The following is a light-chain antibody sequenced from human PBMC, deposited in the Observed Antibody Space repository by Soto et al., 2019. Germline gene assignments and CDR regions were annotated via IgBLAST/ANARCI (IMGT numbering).Light chain of an antibody. Sequence: DVQMTQSPSSLSASVGDRVTITCRASEDINGWLAWYQQKPGTAPKSLIYAASILQPGVPSRFSGSGSGTDFTLTISSLQPEDSATYYCQQYNIYPLTFGGGTKVEIK. J-gene: IGKJ4*01. CDR2: AAS. CDR1: EDINGW. V-gene: IGKV1D-16*01. CDR3: QQYNIYPLT.